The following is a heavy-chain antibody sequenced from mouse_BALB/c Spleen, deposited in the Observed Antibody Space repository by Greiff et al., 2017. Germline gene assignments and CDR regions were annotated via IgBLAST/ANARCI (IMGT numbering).Heavy chain of an antibody. Sequence: EVKLQESGPGLVKPSQSLSLTCSVTGYSITSGYYWNWIRQFPGNKLEWMGYISYDGSNNYNPSLKNRISITRDTSKNQFFLKLNSVTTEDTATYYCARRVRRRYYFDYWGQGTTLTVSS. D-gene: IGHD2-14*01. CDR3: ARRVRRRYYFDY. V-gene: IGHV3-6*02. CDR1: GYSITSGYY. J-gene: IGHJ2*01. CDR2: ISYDGSN.